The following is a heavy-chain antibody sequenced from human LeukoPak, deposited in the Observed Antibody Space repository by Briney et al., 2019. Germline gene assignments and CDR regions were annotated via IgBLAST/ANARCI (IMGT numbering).Heavy chain of an antibody. CDR3: ARSPLA. J-gene: IGHJ5*02. CDR1: GYTFTTYY. V-gene: IGHV1-2*02. Sequence: ASVKVSCKASGYTFTTYYIHWVRQAPGQGLEWVGWINPKTGGTTYAQKFQGRVTMIRDTSISTAYMELYRLTSDDTAVYYCARSPLAWGQGTLVTVSS. CDR2: INPKTGGT.